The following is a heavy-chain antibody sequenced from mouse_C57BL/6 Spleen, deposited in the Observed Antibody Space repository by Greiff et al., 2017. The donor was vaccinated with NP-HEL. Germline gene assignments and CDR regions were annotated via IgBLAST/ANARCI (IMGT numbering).Heavy chain of an antibody. CDR2: ISYDGSN. CDR1: GYSITSGYY. J-gene: IGHJ2*01. V-gene: IGHV3-6*01. D-gene: IGHD4-1*01. Sequence: EVQLQESGPGLVKPSQSLSLTCSVTGYSITSGYYWNWIRQFPGNKLEWMGYISYDGSNNYNPSLKNRISITRDTSKNQFFLKLNSVTTEDTATYYCARDRTGKIFWGQGTTLTVSS. CDR3: ARDRTGKIF.